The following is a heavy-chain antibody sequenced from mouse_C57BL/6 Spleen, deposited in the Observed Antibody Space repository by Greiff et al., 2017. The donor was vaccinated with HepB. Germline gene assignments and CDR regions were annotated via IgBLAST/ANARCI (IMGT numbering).Heavy chain of an antibody. CDR2: INPNNGGT. J-gene: IGHJ4*01. D-gene: IGHD1-1*01. CDR3: ARSNYYGSPYYAMDY. Sequence: VQLKESGPELVKPGASVKIPCKASGYTFTDYNMDWVKQSHGKSLEWIGDINPNNGGTIYNQKFKGKATLTVDKSSSTAYMELRSLTSEDTAVYYCARSNYYGSPYYAMDYWGQGTSVTVSS. V-gene: IGHV1-18*01. CDR1: GYTFTDYN.